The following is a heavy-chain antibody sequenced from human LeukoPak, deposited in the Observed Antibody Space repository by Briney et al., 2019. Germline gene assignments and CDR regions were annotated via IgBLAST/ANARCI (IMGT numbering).Heavy chain of an antibody. D-gene: IGHD3-22*01. CDR2: IYTSGST. Sequence: SETLSLTCTVSGGSISSYYWSWIRQPAGKGLEWIGRIYTSGSTNYNPSLKSRVTMSVDTSKNQFSLKLSSVTAADTAVYYCARVSYYHDSSGYYHAFDIWGQGTMVTVSS. CDR3: ARVSYYHDSSGYYHAFDI. CDR1: GGSISSYY. V-gene: IGHV4-4*07. J-gene: IGHJ3*02.